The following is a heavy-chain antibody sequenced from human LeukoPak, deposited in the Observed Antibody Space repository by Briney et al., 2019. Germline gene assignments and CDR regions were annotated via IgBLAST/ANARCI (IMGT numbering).Heavy chain of an antibody. CDR3: AREIAAAGSIFDY. J-gene: IGHJ4*02. D-gene: IGHD6-13*01. CDR2: ISYDGDNK. Sequence: GRSLRLSCAASGFTFSSYAMHWVRQAPGKGLEWVATISYDGDNKYYADSVKGRFTISRDNSKNTLYLQMNSLRAEDTAVYYCAREIAAAGSIFDYWGQGTLVTVSS. V-gene: IGHV3-30-3*01. CDR1: GFTFSSYA.